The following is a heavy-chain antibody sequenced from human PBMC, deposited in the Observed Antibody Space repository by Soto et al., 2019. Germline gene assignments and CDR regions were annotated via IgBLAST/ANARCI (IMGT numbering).Heavy chain of an antibody. CDR1: GFTFSSYA. Sequence: PVGSLRLSCAASGFTFSSYAMHWVRQAPGKGLEWVAVISYDGSNKYYADSVKGRFTISRDNSKNTLYLQMNSLRAEDTAVYYCARVSGYPYYYYGMDVWGQGTTVTVSS. CDR3: ARVSGYPYYYYGMDV. V-gene: IGHV3-30-3*01. D-gene: IGHD3-22*01. CDR2: ISYDGSNK. J-gene: IGHJ6*02.